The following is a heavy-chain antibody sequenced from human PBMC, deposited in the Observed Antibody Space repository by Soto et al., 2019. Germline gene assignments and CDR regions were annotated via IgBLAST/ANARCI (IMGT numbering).Heavy chain of an antibody. CDR2: ISSSGYST. J-gene: IGHJ4*02. Sequence: GGSLRLSCAASGFTFNNYAMSCVRQAPGKGLEWVSAISSSGYSTYYADSVKGRFTISRDNSKNTVYLQMNNLRAEDTAVYYCAKGSVVVAAKFDSWGQGTLVTVYS. CDR1: GFTFNNYA. CDR3: AKGSVVVAAKFDS. D-gene: IGHD2-21*02. V-gene: IGHV3-23*01.